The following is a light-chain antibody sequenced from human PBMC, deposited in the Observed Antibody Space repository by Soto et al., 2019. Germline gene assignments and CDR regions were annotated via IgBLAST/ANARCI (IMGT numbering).Light chain of an antibody. CDR2: DAS. CDR1: QDISNY. CDR3: QQYDNLPL. J-gene: IGKJ3*01. V-gene: IGKV1-33*01. Sequence: DIQMTQSPSSLSASVGDRVTITCQASQDISNYLNWYQQKPGKAPKLLIYDASNLETGVPSRFSGSGSRTDFTFTISRLQPEDTATYYCQQYDNLPLFGPGTKVDIK.